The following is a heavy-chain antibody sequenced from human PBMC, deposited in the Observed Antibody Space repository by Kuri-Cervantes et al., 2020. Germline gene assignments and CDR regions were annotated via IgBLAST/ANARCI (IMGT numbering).Heavy chain of an antibody. Sequence: SETLSLTCAVYGGSFSGYYWSWIRQPPGKGLEWIGYIYYSGSTNYNPSLKSRVTISVDTSKNQFSLKLSSVTAADTAVYYCARETFVVVPAAILSNWYFDLWGRGTLVTVSS. V-gene: IGHV4-59*01. CDR3: ARETFVVVPAAILSNWYFDL. CDR1: GGSFSGYY. D-gene: IGHD2-2*01. CDR2: IYYSGST. J-gene: IGHJ2*01.